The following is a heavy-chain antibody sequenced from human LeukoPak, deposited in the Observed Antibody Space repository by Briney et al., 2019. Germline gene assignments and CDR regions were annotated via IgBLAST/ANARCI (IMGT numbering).Heavy chain of an antibody. CDR3: AREGGTSSWSPGYLDS. J-gene: IGHJ4*02. Sequence: GGSLRLSCAASGFTFSIYWMTWVRQAPGKGLEWVANINQDGSEIHYVDSVKGRFTISRDNAKSSVFLQMNSPRAEDTAVYYCAREGGTSSWSPGYLDSWGQGILVTVSA. V-gene: IGHV3-7*01. CDR1: GFTFSIYW. CDR2: INQDGSEI. D-gene: IGHD6-13*01.